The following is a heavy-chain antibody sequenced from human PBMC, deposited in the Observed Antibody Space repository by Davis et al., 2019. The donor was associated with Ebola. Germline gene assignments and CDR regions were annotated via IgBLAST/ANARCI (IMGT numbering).Heavy chain of an antibody. D-gene: IGHD2-15*01. CDR2: LSGSGTAT. V-gene: IGHV3-23*01. Sequence: GESLKISCTASGFSLSTYAMSWVRQAPGKGLEWVSSLSGSGTATYYANSVRGRFTISRDSSKTTLYLDMSSLSADDTAVYYCATNCSGATCYSGGDYWGRGTLVTVSS. J-gene: IGHJ4*02. CDR3: ATNCSGATCYSGGDY. CDR1: GFSLSTYA.